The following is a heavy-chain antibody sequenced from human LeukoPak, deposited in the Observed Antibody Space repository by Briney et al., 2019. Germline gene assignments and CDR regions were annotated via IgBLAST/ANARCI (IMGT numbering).Heavy chain of an antibody. V-gene: IGHV3-48*01. Sequence: GGSLRLSCAASGFTFSSYSMNWVRQAPGKGLEWVSYISSSSSTIYYADSVKGRFTISRDNAKNSLYLQMNSLRAEDTAEYYCARDSPSTVTTHPDYWGQGTLVTVSS. CDR3: ARDSPSTVTTHPDY. D-gene: IGHD4-17*01. CDR2: ISSSSSTI. CDR1: GFTFSSYS. J-gene: IGHJ4*02.